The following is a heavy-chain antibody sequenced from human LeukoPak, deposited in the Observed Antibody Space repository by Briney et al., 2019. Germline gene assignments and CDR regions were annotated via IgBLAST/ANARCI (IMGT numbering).Heavy chain of an antibody. CDR1: GFTVSSNY. V-gene: IGHV3-66*02. D-gene: IGHD6-19*01. CDR2: IYSGGST. Sequence: GGSLRLSCAASGFTVSSNYMSWVRQAPGKGLEWVSVIYSGGSTYYADSVKGRFTISRDNSKNTLYLLMNSLRAEDTAVYYCARQKPISSGWGGAVGYWGQGTLVTVSS. CDR3: ARQKPISSGWGGAVGY. J-gene: IGHJ4*02.